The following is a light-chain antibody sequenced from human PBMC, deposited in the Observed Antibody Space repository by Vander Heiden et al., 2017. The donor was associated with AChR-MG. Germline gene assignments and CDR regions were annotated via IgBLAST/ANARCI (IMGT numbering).Light chain of an antibody. Sequence: QSVLTQPPSASGTPGQRVTISCSGSSPNIGSNTVNWYQQLPGTAPKLLIYSNNQRPSRVPDRFSGSKSGTSASLAISGLQSEDEADYYCAAWDDSLNGWVFGGGTKLTVL. V-gene: IGLV1-44*01. CDR1: SPNIGSNT. CDR3: AAWDDSLNGWV. J-gene: IGLJ3*02. CDR2: SNN.